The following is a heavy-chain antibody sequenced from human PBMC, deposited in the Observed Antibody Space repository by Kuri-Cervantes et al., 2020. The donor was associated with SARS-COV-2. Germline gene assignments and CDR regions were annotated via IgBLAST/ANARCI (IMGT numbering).Heavy chain of an antibody. CDR1: GFTFSSYA. D-gene: IGHD6-19*01. CDR2: ISASGAST. V-gene: IGHV3-23*01. CDR3: AKDRLTVAGWGLPDPLYYFDY. Sequence: GESMKISCAASGFTFSSYAMSWVRQAPGKGLEWVSVISASGASTYYADSVKGRFTISRDNSKNTLYLQMNSLRAEDTAVYYCAKDRLTVAGWGLPDPLYYFDYWGQGALVTVSS. J-gene: IGHJ4*02.